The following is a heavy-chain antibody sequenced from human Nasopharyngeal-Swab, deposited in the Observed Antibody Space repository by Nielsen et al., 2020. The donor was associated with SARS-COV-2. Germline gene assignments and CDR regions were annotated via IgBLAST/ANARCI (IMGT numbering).Heavy chain of an antibody. CDR3: ARGSGPHGSWDY. CDR2: ISGDGSST. Sequence: GGSLRLSCAASGFTFSSFWMHWVRQVPGKGLVWISRISGDGSSTSYADSVKGRLTISRDNAKNTQYLQINTLTGEDTAVYHCARGSGPHGSWDYWGQGTLVTVSS. V-gene: IGHV3-74*01. D-gene: IGHD1-26*01. J-gene: IGHJ4*02. CDR1: GFTFSSFW.